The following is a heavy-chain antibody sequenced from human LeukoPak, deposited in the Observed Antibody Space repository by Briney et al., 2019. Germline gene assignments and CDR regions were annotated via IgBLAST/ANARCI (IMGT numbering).Heavy chain of an antibody. CDR2: IYYSGST. Sequence: PSETLSLTCTVSGGSISSYYWSWIRQPPGKGLEWIGYIYYSGSTNYNPSLKSRVTISVDTSKNQFSLKLTSVTTADTAVCYCARGAGGSYYYWGQGTLVTVSS. D-gene: IGHD3-16*01. CDR1: GGSISSYY. CDR3: ARGAGGSYYY. J-gene: IGHJ4*02. V-gene: IGHV4-59*01.